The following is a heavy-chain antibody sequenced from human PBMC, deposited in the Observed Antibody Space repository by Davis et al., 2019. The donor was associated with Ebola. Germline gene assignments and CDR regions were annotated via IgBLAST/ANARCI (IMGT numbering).Heavy chain of an antibody. V-gene: IGHV3-48*03. Sequence: GESLKISCAASGFTFSSYEMNWVRQAPGKGLEWVSYISSGGSTIYYADSVKGRFTISRDNAKNSLYLQMNSLRAEDTAVYYCAASGYYDSSGYYNGEWYYYYGMDVWGQGTTVTVSS. J-gene: IGHJ6*02. CDR2: ISSGGSTI. CDR3: AASGYYDSSGYYNGEWYYYYGMDV. D-gene: IGHD3-22*01. CDR1: GFTFSSYE.